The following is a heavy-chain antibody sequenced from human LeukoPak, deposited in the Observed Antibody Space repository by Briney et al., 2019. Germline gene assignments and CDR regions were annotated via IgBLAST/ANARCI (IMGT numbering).Heavy chain of an antibody. CDR1: GDTFTNYP. Sequence: SVKVSCKASGDTFTNYPISWVRQAPGQGLEWMGGIIPISNTTNYAQKFQGRVTITTDESTSTAFMELTSLRSEDTAVYYCARVLEATHFDYWGQGTLVTVSS. CDR2: IIPISNTT. CDR3: ARVLEATHFDY. V-gene: IGHV1-69*05. J-gene: IGHJ4*02. D-gene: IGHD2/OR15-2a*01.